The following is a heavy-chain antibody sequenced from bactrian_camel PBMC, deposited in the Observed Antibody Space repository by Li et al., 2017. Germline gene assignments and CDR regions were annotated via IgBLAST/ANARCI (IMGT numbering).Heavy chain of an antibody. J-gene: IGHJ4*01. CDR1: GLTGSKYC. V-gene: IGHV3S26*01. CDR2: VTAAGGV. CDR3: AAADTRDCPLFSLQYNY. D-gene: IGHD5*01. Sequence: HVQLVESGGGSVQAGGSLRLSCVSSGLTGSKYCMRWMRQTPEKEREWVATVTAAGGVTYADSIKGRFTASTDSAKNTVYLQMNNLKPEDTAMYYCAAADTRDCPLFSLQYNYWGQGTQVTV.